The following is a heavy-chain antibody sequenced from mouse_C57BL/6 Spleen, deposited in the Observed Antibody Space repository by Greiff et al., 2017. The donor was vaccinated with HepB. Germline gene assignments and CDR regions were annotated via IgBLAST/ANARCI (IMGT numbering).Heavy chain of an antibody. Sequence: DVHLVESGGGLVKPGGSLKLSCAASGFTFSSYTMSWVRQTPEKRLEWVATISGGGGNTYYPDSVKGRFTISRDNAKNTLYLQMSSLRSEDTALYYCARQYGYDVYYYAMDYWGQGTSVTVSS. V-gene: IGHV5-9*01. CDR3: ARQYGYDVYYYAMDY. CDR2: ISGGGGNT. D-gene: IGHD2-2*01. J-gene: IGHJ4*01. CDR1: GFTFSSYT.